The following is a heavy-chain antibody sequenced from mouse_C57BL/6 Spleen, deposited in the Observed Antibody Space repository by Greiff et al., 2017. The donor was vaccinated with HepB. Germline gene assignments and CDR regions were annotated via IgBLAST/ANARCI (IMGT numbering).Heavy chain of an antibody. J-gene: IGHJ2*01. CDR1: GYSITSGYY. Sequence: DVQLVESGPGLVKPSQSLSLTCSVTGYSITSGYYWNWIRQFPGNKLEWMGYISYDGSNNYNPSLKNRISITRDTSKNQFFLKLNSVTTEDTATYYCARGGVSSGLYYFDYWGQGTTLTVSS. V-gene: IGHV3-6*01. CDR2: ISYDGSN. CDR3: ARGGVSSGLYYFDY. D-gene: IGHD3-2*02.